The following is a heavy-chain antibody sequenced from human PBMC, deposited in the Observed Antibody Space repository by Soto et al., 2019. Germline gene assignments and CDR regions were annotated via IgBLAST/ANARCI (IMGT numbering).Heavy chain of an antibody. J-gene: IGHJ6*02. Sequence: ASVKVSCKASGYSFTDYHIHWVRQAPGQGLEWLGRVNPKSGGTSTAQKFQGWVTMTTDTSISTASMELTRLTSDDTAIYYCARGDSTDCSNGVCSFFYNHDMDVWGQGTTVTVSS. CDR1: GYSFTDYH. V-gene: IGHV1-2*04. CDR3: ARGDSTDCSNGVCSFFYNHDMDV. D-gene: IGHD2-8*01. CDR2: VNPKSGGT.